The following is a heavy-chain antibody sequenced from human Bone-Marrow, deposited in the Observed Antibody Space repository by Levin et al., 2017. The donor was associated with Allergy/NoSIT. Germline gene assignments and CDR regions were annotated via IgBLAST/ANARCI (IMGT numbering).Heavy chain of an antibody. D-gene: IGHD2-21*02. CDR3: AKNSPIVVVTAILAPNDY. CDR1: GFNFSSYG. CDR2: ISYDGSNK. J-gene: IGHJ4*02. V-gene: IGHV3-30*18. Sequence: GGSLRLSCAASGFNFSSYGMHWVRQAPGTGLEWVAVISYDGSNKYYADSVKGRFTISRDNSKNTLYLQMNSLRAEDTAVYYCAKNSPIVVVTAILAPNDYWGQGPLVTVSS.